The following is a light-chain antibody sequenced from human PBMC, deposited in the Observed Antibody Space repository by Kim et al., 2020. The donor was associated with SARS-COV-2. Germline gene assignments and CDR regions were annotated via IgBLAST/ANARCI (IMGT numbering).Light chain of an antibody. CDR1: QGINNT. CDR2: GAS. J-gene: IGKJ4*01. CDR3: QQYNNWPLT. V-gene: IGKV3D-15*01. Sequence: SVFPGERVTLSCRASQGINNTLAWYQQKPGQAPRLLIYGASTRAPGFPARFSGSATGTEFALTISSLQSEDFAVYYCQQYNNWPLTFGGGAKVEI.